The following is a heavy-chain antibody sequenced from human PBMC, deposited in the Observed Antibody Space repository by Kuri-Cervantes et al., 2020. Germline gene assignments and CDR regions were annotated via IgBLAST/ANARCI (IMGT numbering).Heavy chain of an antibody. CDR1: GFTLSSYD. J-gene: IGHJ5*01. CDR3: AISRGYLEQRPNWFNS. V-gene: IGHV3-13*01. D-gene: IGHD1/OR15-1a*01. CDR2: IGTAGDT. Sequence: GGSLRLSCAASGFTLSSYDMHWVRQATGKGLEWVSAIGTAGDTYYPGSVKGRFTISRENAKNSLYLQMNSLRAGDTAVYYCAISRGYLEQRPNWFNSWGQGILVTVSS.